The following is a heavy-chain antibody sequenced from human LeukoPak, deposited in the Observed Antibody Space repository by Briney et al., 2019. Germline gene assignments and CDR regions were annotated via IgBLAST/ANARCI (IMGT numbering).Heavy chain of an antibody. V-gene: IGHV3-23*01. J-gene: IGHJ4*02. CDR3: AKRGVVIRVILVGFHKEAYYFDS. CDR2: LGDSGGTT. Sequence: GGSLRLSCAVSGITLSNYGMSWVRQAPGKGLEWVAGLGDSGGTTKYADSVKGRFTISRDNPKNTLYLQMNRLRAEDTAVYFCAKRGVVIRVILVGFHKEAYYFDSWGQGALVTVSS. D-gene: IGHD3-22*01. CDR1: GITLSNYG.